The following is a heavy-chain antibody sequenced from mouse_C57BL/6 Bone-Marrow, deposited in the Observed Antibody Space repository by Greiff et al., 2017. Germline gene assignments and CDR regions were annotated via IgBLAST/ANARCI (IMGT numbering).Heavy chain of an antibody. CDR1: GYTFTSYW. CDR2: IHPSDSDT. J-gene: IGHJ4*01. Sequence: QVQLQQPGAELVKPGASVKVSCKASGYTFTSYWMHWVKQRPGQGLEWIGRIHPSDSDTNYNQKFKGKATLTVDKSSSTAYMQLSSLTSEDSAVYYWDIEVDDYYGSSYDYAMDYWGQGTSVTVSS. V-gene: IGHV1-74*01. CDR3: DIEVDDYYGSSYDYAMDY. D-gene: IGHD1-1*01.